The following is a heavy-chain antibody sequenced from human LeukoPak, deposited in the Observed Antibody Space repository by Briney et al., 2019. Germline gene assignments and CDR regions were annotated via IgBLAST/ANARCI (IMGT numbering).Heavy chain of an antibody. CDR1: RFTFSSYA. CDR2: ISSNGATT. J-gene: IGHJ4*02. D-gene: IGHD3-10*01. Sequence: GGSLRLSCSASRFTFSSYAMHWVRQAPGKGLEYVSAISSNGATTYYADSVKGRFTISRDNAKDMLYLQMDSLRVEDTAIYYCARGPSVLGAIDNWGQGTLVAVSS. CDR3: ARGPSVLGAIDN. V-gene: IGHV3-64*04.